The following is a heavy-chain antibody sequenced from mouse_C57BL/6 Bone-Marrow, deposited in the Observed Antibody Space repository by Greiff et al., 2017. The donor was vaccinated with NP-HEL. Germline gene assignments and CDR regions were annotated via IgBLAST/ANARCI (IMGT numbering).Heavy chain of an antibody. J-gene: IGHJ2*01. CDR2: IYIGKGYT. D-gene: IGHD1-1*01. Sequence: VQLQQSGAELVRPGSSVKMSCKTSGYTFTSYGINWVKQRPGQGLEWIGYIYIGKGYTEYNEKFKGKATLTSDTSSSTAYMQLSSLTSEDSAIYFCARGLIYYYGSSPLYWWGQGTTLTVSS. CDR1: GYTFTSYG. V-gene: IGHV1-58*01. CDR3: ARGLIYYYGSSPLYW.